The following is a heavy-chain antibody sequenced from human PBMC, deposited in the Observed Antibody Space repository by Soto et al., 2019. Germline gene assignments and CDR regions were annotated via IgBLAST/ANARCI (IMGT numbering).Heavy chain of an antibody. CDR2: IYHSGTT. CDR3: ARSLYSSSWYAGY. D-gene: IGHD6-13*01. Sequence: SETLSLTCAVSGYSISSGYYWGWIRQPPGKGLEWIGSIYHSGTTYYNPSLKSRVTISLDTSKNQVSLKLCSGTAADTAVYYCARSLYSSSWYAGYWGQGTLVTVSS. J-gene: IGHJ4*02. V-gene: IGHV4-38-2*01. CDR1: GYSISSGYY.